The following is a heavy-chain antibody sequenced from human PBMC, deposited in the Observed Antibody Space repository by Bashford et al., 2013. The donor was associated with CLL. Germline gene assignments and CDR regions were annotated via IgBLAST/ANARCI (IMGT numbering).Heavy chain of an antibody. CDR2: IYNSGDT. CDR3: ARSPSVVGGLDY. Sequence: SETLSLTCTVSDASVTSGGYYWSWIRQLPGKTLEWIGYIYNSGDTYYNPSLQSRVTISVVTSKSQFSLNLSNVTAADTAVYYCARSPSVVGGLDYWGQGTRSDRLL. D-gene: IGHD2-21*01. CDR1: DASVTSGGYY. V-gene: IGHV4-31*03. J-gene: IGHJ4*02.